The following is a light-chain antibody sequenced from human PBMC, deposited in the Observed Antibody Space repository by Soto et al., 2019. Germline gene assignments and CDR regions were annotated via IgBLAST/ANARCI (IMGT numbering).Light chain of an antibody. CDR3: QQRSNLIT. J-gene: IGKJ4*01. V-gene: IGKV3-11*01. CDR2: DAS. CDR1: QSVNSY. Sequence: EIVLTQSPATLSLSPGERATLSCRASQSVNSYLAWYQHKPGQSPRLLIYDASIRATGIPARFSGSGSGTDFTLTISSLEPEDFAVYYCQQRSNLITFGGGTKVEIK.